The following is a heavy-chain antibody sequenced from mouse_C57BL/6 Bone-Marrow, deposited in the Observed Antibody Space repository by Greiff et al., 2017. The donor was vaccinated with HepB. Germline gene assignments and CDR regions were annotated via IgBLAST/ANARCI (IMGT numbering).Heavy chain of an antibody. J-gene: IGHJ4*01. CDR3: ERRDLYAMDY. CDR2: IDPSDSYT. CDR1: GYTFTSYW. Sequence: QVQLQQPGAELVMPGASVKLSCKASGYTFTSYWMHWVKQRPGQGLEWIGEIDPSDSYTNYNQKFKGKSTLTVDKSSSTAYMQLSSLTSEDSAVYYCERRDLYAMDYWGQGNSVTASS. V-gene: IGHV1-69*01.